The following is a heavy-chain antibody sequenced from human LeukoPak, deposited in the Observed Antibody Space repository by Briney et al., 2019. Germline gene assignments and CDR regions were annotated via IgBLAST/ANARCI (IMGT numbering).Heavy chain of an antibody. D-gene: IGHD4-17*01. J-gene: IGHJ3*02. Sequence: SETLSLTFTVSGGSISSGGYYWSWIRQPPGKGLEWIGYIYHSGSTNYNPSLKSRVTISVDKSKNQFSLKLSSVTAADTAVYYCAKLYGDYVWGAFDIWGQGTMVTVSS. CDR3: AKLYGDYVWGAFDI. CDR2: IYHSGST. CDR1: GGSISSGGYY. V-gene: IGHV4-30-2*01.